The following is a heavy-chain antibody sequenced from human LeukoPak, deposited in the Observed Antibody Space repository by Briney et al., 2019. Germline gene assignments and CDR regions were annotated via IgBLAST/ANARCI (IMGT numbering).Heavy chain of an antibody. Sequence: SETLSLTCTVSGVSISSYYWSWIRQPPGKGLEGIGYIYYSGSTNYNPSLKSRVTISVDTSKNQFSLKLSSVTAADTAVYYCARGGVTPYYYYGMDVWGQGTTVTVSS. V-gene: IGHV4-59*01. CDR2: IYYSGST. CDR3: ARGGVTPYYYYGMDV. J-gene: IGHJ6*02. D-gene: IGHD2-21*02. CDR1: GVSISSYY.